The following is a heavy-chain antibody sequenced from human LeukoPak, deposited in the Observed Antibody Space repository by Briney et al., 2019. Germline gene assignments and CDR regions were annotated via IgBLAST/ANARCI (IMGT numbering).Heavy chain of an antibody. J-gene: IGHJ3*02. CDR3: ARAQRSYDSSGYLRPYAFDI. Sequence: SETLSLTCAVSGYSISSGYYWGWIRQPPGKALEWIGNIYHSGSPYYNPSLKSRVTISVDTSKNQFSLKVSSVTVADTAVYYCARAQRSYDSSGYLRPYAFDIWGQGTMVTVSS. CDR1: GYSISSGYY. D-gene: IGHD3-22*01. CDR2: IYHSGSP. V-gene: IGHV4-38-2*01.